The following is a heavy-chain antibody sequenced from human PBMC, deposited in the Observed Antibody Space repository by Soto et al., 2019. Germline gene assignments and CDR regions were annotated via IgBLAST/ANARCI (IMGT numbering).Heavy chain of an antibody. CDR2: VYYSGST. Sequence: SETLSLTCDVSGDSISTYYWCWIRQPPGKGLEWIGYVYYSGSTLYNPSLESRVTLSIDMPKKQVSLKLNSVIAADTAVYYCARTRMSDTWIDYWGHGTLVTVSS. J-gene: IGHJ4*01. CDR1: GDSISTYY. CDR3: ARTRMSDTWIDY. D-gene: IGHD2-21*01. V-gene: IGHV4-59*01.